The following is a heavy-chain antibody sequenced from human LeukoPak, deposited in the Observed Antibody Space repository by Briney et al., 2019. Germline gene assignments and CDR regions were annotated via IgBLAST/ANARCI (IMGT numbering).Heavy chain of an antibody. V-gene: IGHV3-30*03. CDR2: ISHDGNNK. D-gene: IGHD2-15*01. Sequence: GGSLRLSCAASGFPFSDYGMHWVRQAPGKGLEWLAVISHDGNNKYYADSVKGRITISRDNSMNTLYLQMNSLRAEDTAVYYCARVTVVASPFDYWGQGTLVTVSS. CDR1: GFPFSDYG. CDR3: ARVTVVASPFDY. J-gene: IGHJ4*02.